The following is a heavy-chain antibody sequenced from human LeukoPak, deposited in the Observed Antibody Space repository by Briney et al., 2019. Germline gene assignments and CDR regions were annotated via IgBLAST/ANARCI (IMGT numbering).Heavy chain of an antibody. CDR2: IYYSGST. J-gene: IGHJ4*02. CDR3: AREHNYYDSSGLDY. V-gene: IGHV4-59*01. Sequence: SETLSLTCTVSGGPISSYYWSWIRQPPGKGLEWIGYIYYSGSTNYNPSLKSRVTISVDTSKNQFSLKLSSVTAADTAVYYCAREHNYYDSSGLDYWGQGTLVTVSS. D-gene: IGHD3-22*01. CDR1: GGPISSYY.